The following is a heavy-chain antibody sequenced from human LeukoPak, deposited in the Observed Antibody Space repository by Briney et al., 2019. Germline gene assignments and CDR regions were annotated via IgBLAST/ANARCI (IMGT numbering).Heavy chain of an antibody. D-gene: IGHD6-13*01. Sequence: SETLSLTCAAYGGSFSGYYWSWIRQPPGKGLEWIGEINHSGSTNYNPSLKSRVTISVDTSKNQFSLKLSSVTAADTAVYYCARGRGVPVAAAGMVYFDYWGQGTLVTVSS. CDR2: INHSGST. CDR1: GGSFSGYY. V-gene: IGHV4-34*01. J-gene: IGHJ4*02. CDR3: ARGRGVPVAAAGMVYFDY.